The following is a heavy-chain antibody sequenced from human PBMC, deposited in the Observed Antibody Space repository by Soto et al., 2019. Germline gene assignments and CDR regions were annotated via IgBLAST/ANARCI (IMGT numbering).Heavy chain of an antibody. CDR3: DRRYGTYFDY. V-gene: IGHV4-59*08. Sequence: PSETLSLTCTVSGGSISSYYWSWIRQPPGKGLEWIGYIYYSGSTNYNPSLKSRVTISVDTSKNQFSLKLSSVTAADTAVYYCDRRYGTYFDYWGQGTLVTVSS. CDR2: IYYSGST. J-gene: IGHJ4*02. CDR1: GGSISSYY. D-gene: IGHD4-17*01.